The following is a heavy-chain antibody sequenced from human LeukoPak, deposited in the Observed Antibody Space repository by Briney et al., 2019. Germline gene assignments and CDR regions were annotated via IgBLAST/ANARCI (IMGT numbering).Heavy chain of an antibody. V-gene: IGHV4-59*01. D-gene: IGHD5-24*01. CDR3: ASTRRDGYPFDY. CDR1: GGSISSYY. J-gene: IGHJ4*02. CDR2: IYYSGST. Sequence: SETLSLTCTVSGGSISSYYWSWIRQPPGKGLEWIGYIYYSGSTNYKPSLRSRVTISVDTSKNQFSLKMSSVTAADTAVYYCASTRRDGYPFDYWGQGTLVTVSS.